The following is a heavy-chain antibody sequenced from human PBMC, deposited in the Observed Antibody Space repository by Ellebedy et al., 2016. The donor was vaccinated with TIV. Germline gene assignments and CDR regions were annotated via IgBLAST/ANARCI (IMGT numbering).Heavy chain of an antibody. CDR2: IYNNGSA. Sequence: MPGGSLRLSCSVSGASISRYYWSWIRQSPGKGLEWIGDIYNNGSANYNPSLKSGVTMSVDTSKNHLSLKLSSVTAADTAVYYCARQGHSSGWYVGEYYFDYWGQGTLVTVSS. D-gene: IGHD6-19*01. CDR3: ARQGHSSGWYVGEYYFDY. V-gene: IGHV4-59*08. CDR1: GASISRYY. J-gene: IGHJ4*02.